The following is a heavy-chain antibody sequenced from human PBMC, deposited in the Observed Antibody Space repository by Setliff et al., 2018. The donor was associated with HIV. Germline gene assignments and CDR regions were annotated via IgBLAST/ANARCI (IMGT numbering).Heavy chain of an antibody. CDR3: AREIRTVYTGGHYFYGIDV. CDR2: TGTGGDT. D-gene: IGHD3-16*01. Sequence: PGGSLRLSCEASGFTFSDYDFHWVRQAAGKGLEWVSATGTGGDTYYVDSVKGRFTISRENARNSLYLQMNSLRVGDTAVYYCAREIRTVYTGGHYFYGIDVWGQGTAVTVS. CDR1: GFTFSDYD. V-gene: IGHV3-13*01. J-gene: IGHJ6*02.